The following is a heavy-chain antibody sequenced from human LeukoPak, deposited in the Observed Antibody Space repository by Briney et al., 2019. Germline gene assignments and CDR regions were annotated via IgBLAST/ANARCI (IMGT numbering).Heavy chain of an antibody. J-gene: IGHJ4*02. D-gene: IGHD1-26*01. CDR3: ARDSGSGSNDY. Sequence: ASVKVSCKASGYTITSYAIHWVRQAPGQRLEWMRWISAGNGNTKYSQNFQGRVTFISNTSATTAFMELSSLRSEDAAVYYCARDSGSGSNDYWGQGTLVTVSS. V-gene: IGHV1-3*01. CDR2: ISAGNGNT. CDR1: GYTITSYA.